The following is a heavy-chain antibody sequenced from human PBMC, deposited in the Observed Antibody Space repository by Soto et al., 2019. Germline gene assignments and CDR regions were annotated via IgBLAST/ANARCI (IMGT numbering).Heavy chain of an antibody. CDR1: GYIFTSYD. Sequence: QVQLLQSGAEVKKPGASVKVSCKASGYIFTSYDINWVRQATGQGLEWMGWMNPNTGNTGYAQKFQERGTRTGNISQTTASAELYSPPSEATAVSNCATGGIVGGTPDAWCPGTTVTAS. D-gene: IGHD1-26*01. CDR3: ATGGIVGGTPDA. V-gene: IGHV1-8*01. CDR2: MNPNTGNT. J-gene: IGHJ6*02.